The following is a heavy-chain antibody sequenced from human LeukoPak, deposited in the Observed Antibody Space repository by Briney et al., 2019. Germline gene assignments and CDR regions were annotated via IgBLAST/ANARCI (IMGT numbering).Heavy chain of an antibody. CDR1: GLTFRTTW. D-gene: IGHD1-7*01. V-gene: IGHV3-74*01. Sequence: GGPLRLSCATSGLTFRTTWMHWVRQAPGKGLMWVSRMNGEGTTIDYADSVKGRFTVSRDYAKNTLFLQMNNLRTEDTALYFCATARNFRFEYWGQGSLVIVSA. CDR2: MNGEGTTI. J-gene: IGHJ4*02. CDR3: ATARNFRFEY.